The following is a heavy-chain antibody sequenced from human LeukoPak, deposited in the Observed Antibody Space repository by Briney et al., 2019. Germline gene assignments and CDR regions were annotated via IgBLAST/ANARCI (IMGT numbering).Heavy chain of an antibody. CDR3: ARVGSHSGSLSLIRRNYKYYYYMDV. D-gene: IGHD3-10*01. J-gene: IGHJ6*03. Sequence: GGPLRLSCAASGFTHSSYAMHWVRQAPGKGLEGVAVISYDGSNKYCTDSVKGRFTISRDNSKNTLYLQMNSLRAEDTAVYYCARVGSHSGSLSLIRRNYKYYYYMDVWGKGTTVTVSS. CDR1: GFTHSSYA. CDR2: ISYDGSNK. V-gene: IGHV3-30*04.